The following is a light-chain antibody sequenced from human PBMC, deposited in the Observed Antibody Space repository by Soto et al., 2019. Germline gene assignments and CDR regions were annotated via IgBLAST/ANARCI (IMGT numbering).Light chain of an antibody. J-gene: IGLJ1*01. V-gene: IGLV2-14*01. CDR1: SSDVGGYNY. Sequence: QSFLTQPASVSGSAGQSITISCTGTSSDVGGYNYVSWYQQHPGKAPKLMIYEVSNRPSGVSNRFSGSKSGNTASLTISGLQAEDEADYYCSSYTSSSTDVFGTGTKVTVL. CDR3: SSYTSSSTDV. CDR2: EVS.